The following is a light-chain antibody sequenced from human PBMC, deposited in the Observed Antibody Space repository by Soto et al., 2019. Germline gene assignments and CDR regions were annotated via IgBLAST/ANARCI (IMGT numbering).Light chain of an antibody. Sequence: QSVLTQPPSVSGAPGQRVTISCTGSSSNIGAGYYVHWYQQLPGTAPKLLIYGNSNRPSGVPDRFSGSKSGTSASLAITGLQAEDEADYYCQSYDSSLSGWVFGGGTKRTVL. CDR3: QSYDSSLSGWV. V-gene: IGLV1-40*01. J-gene: IGLJ3*02. CDR2: GNS. CDR1: SSNIGAGYY.